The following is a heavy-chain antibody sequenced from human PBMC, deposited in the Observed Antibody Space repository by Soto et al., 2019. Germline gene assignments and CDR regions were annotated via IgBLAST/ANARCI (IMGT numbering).Heavy chain of an antibody. J-gene: IGHJ4*02. Sequence: PGESLKLSCAASGFTFGSYAMSWVRQAPGKGLEWVSSISGSGDNTYYADSVKGRFTISRDNSKSTVYMQMNSLRAEDTAVYYCAKGWWGSSGSSWGQGALVTVSS. CDR3: AKGWWGSSGSS. CDR1: GFTFGSYA. CDR2: ISGSGDNT. V-gene: IGHV3-23*01. D-gene: IGHD2-15*01.